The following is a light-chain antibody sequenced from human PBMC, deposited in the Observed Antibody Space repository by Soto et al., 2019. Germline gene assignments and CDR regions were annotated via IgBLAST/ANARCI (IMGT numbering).Light chain of an antibody. J-gene: IGKJ1*01. V-gene: IGKV1-5*03. Sequence: DVEVTQTPSTLSASVGDRATITCRASQSISSWLAWYQQKPGKAPKLLIYKASSLESGVPSRFSGSGSGTEFTLTISSLQPDDFATYYCQQYNSYWTFGQGTKVDIK. CDR1: QSISSW. CDR2: KAS. CDR3: QQYNSYWT.